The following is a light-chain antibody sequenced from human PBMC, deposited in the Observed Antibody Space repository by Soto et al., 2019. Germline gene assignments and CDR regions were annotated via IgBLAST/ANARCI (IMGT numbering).Light chain of an antibody. CDR3: QQYNSYSPTWT. CDR2: DAS. Sequence: DIQMTQSPSTLSASVGDRVTITCRASQSISSWLAWYQQKPGKATKLQIDDASRLESGVPSRFSGSGSGTEFTLTISSLQPDDFATYYCQQYNSYSPTWTFGQGTKVDNK. V-gene: IGKV1-5*01. J-gene: IGKJ1*01. CDR1: QSISSW.